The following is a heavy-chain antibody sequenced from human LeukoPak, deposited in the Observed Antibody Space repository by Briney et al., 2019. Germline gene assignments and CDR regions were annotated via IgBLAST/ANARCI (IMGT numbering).Heavy chain of an antibody. CDR2: INPNSGGT. CDR3: ARDQPYYYGSGSSSHSDY. CDR1: GYTFTGYY. V-gene: IGHV1-2*02. D-gene: IGHD3-10*01. J-gene: IGHJ4*02. Sequence: ASVKVSCKASGYTFTGYYMHWVRQAPGQGLEWMGWINPNSGGTNYAQKFQGRVTMTRDTSISTAYMELSGLRSDDTAVYYCARDQPYYYGSGSSSHSDYWGQGTLVTVSS.